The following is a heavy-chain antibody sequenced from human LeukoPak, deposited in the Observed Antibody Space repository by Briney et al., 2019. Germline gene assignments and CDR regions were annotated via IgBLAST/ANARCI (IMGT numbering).Heavy chain of an antibody. Sequence: GESLRLSCAASGFTFNSYWMHWVRQAPAKGLVWVSRIDEDGKTIDYADSVKGRFTISRDNAKDTLYLQMSSLRDEDTAVYYCVSDLCGGDDQWGRGTLVTVSS. CDR1: GFTFNSYW. D-gene: IGHD3-3*01. V-gene: IGHV3-74*01. CDR2: IDEDGKTI. J-gene: IGHJ5*02. CDR3: VSDLCGGDDQ.